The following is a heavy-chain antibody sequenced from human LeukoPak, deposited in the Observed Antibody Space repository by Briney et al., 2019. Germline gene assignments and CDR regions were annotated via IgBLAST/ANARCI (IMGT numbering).Heavy chain of an antibody. CDR3: ARAPEMATTTGFDY. CDR2: ISYDGSNK. CDR1: GFTFSSYA. J-gene: IGHJ4*02. D-gene: IGHD5-24*01. Sequence: PGGSLRLSCAASGFTFSSYAMHWVRQAPGKGLEWVAAISYDGSNKHYADSVKGRFTISRDNSKNTLYLQMNSLRAEDTAVYYCARAPEMATTTGFDYWGQGTLVTVSS. V-gene: IGHV3-30-3*01.